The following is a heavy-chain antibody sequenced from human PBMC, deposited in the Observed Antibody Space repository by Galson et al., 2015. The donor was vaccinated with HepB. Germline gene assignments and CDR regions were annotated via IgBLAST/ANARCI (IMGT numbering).Heavy chain of an antibody. V-gene: IGHV1-24*01. CDR1: GYTLTELS. Sequence: SVKVSCKVSGYTLTELSMHWVRQAPGKGLEWMGGFDPEDGETIYAQKFQGRVTMTEDTSTDTAYMELSSLRSEDTAVYYCASSVVSSSSLGYAFDIWGQGTMVTVSS. J-gene: IGHJ3*02. CDR3: ASSVVSSSSLGYAFDI. D-gene: IGHD6-13*01. CDR2: FDPEDGET.